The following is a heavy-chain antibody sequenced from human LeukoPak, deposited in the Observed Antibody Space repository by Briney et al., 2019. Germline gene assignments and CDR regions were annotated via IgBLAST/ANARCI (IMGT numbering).Heavy chain of an antibody. V-gene: IGHV1-8*01. D-gene: IGHD6-13*01. CDR3: ARGLGDYNTNWFPVSGY. CDR1: GYTFTTHD. J-gene: IGHJ4*02. Sequence: ASVKVSCKASGYTFTTHDMSWVRQATGQGLEWMGWMNPDSGDTNYAQKFQGRVTMTRNTSINTAYMELSSLGFEDTAIYYCARGLGDYNTNWFPVSGYWGQGTLVTVSS. CDR2: MNPDSGDT.